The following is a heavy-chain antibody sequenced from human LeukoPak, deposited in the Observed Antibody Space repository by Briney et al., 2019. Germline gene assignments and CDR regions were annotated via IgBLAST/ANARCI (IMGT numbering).Heavy chain of an antibody. D-gene: IGHD3-10*01. CDR1: GFTFDDYA. CDR3: AKDIRYYYGSGSYYNPQFEY. Sequence: PGGSLRLSCAASGFTFDDYAMHWVRQAPGKGLEWVSLISGDGGSTYYADSVKGRFTISRDNSKNSLYLQMNGLRTEDTALYYCAKDIRYYYGSGSYYNPQFEYWGQGTLVTVSS. CDR2: ISGDGGST. J-gene: IGHJ4*02. V-gene: IGHV3-43*02.